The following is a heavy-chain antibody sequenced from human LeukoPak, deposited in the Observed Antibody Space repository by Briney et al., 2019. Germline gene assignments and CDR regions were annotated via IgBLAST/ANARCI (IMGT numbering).Heavy chain of an antibody. Sequence: ASVTVSCKASVYTFTSYGISWVRQAPGQGLEWMGWISAYNGNTNYAQKLQGRVTMTTDTSTSTAYMELRSLRSDDTAVYYCARNTRKYSGYDYAYWGQGTLVTVSS. CDR1: VYTFTSYG. CDR3: ARNTRKYSGYDYAY. V-gene: IGHV1-18*01. CDR2: ISAYNGNT. J-gene: IGHJ4*02. D-gene: IGHD5-12*01.